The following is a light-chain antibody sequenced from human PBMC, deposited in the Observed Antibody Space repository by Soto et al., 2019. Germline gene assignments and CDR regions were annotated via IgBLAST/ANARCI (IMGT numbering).Light chain of an antibody. J-gene: IGKJ2*01. CDR1: QSVSSSSY. Sequence: EIVLTQSPGTLSLSPVERATLSCRASQSVSSSSYLAWYQQKPGQAPRLLIYGASSRATGIPDRFSGSGSATDVTLTISRREPEDFAVYYCRQFGSSPSYTFGQGTKLEIK. CDR2: GAS. CDR3: RQFGSSPSYT. V-gene: IGKV3-20*01.